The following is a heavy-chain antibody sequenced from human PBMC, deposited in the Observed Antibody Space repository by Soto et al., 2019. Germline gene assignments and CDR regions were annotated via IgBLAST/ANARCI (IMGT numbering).Heavy chain of an antibody. CDR1: GGSINSGDSY. Sequence: PSETLSLTCSVSGGSINSGDSYWNWIRQNPGKGLEWIGFIYYTGNTYCNPSLRSRCSMSLDTSENQFSLKLSSVTAADTAVYYCARSGRPLTELPSWGQGILVTVSS. CDR2: IYYTGNT. V-gene: IGHV4-31*03. CDR3: ARSGRPLTELPS. J-gene: IGHJ5*02. D-gene: IGHD1-7*01.